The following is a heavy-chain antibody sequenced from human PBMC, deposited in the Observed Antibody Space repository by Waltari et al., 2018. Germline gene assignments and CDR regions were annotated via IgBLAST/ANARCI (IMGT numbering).Heavy chain of an antibody. Sequence: QVQLVESGGGVVQPGRSLRLSCAAYGFDLANYGMHWVRQAPGKGREWVAIIWFDGTTTYYADSVKGRFTISRDSSRNTVYLQMKSLRAEDTAVYYCARDDRSIAALQYWGQGTLVTVSS. CDR2: IWFDGTTT. V-gene: IGHV3-33*01. J-gene: IGHJ4*02. CDR3: ARDDRSIAALQY. D-gene: IGHD6-6*01. CDR1: GFDLANYG.